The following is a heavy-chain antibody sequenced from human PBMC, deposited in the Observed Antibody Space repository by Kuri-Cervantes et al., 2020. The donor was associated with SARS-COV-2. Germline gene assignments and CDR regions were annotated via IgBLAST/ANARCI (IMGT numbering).Heavy chain of an antibody. CDR1: GGSFSGYY. D-gene: IGHD6-19*01. CDR2: INHSGST. CDR3: RIAVAGTAGLMDV. J-gene: IGHJ6*03. V-gene: IGHV4-34*01. Sequence: ESLKISCAVYGGSFSGYYWSWIRQPPGKGLEWIGEINHSGSTNYNPSLKSRVTISVDTSKNQFSLKLSSVTAADTAVYYCRIAVAGTAGLMDVWGKGNTVNGAS.